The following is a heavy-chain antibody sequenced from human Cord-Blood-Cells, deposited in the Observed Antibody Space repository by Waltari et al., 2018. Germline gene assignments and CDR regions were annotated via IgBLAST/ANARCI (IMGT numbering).Heavy chain of an antibody. Sequence: QVRLVPSGAEVKKPGASVKVSCTASAYTFTGYYMHWVGQAPGQGLAWMGWINPNSGGTNYAKKFQGRVTMNRDTSISTAYMEVSRLRSDDTAVYYCARDRESYYYGSGSYYAFDIWGQGTMVTVSS. CDR3: ARDRESYYYGSGSYYAFDI. CDR2: INPNSGGT. D-gene: IGHD3-10*01. V-gene: IGHV1-2*02. CDR1: AYTFTGYY. J-gene: IGHJ3*02.